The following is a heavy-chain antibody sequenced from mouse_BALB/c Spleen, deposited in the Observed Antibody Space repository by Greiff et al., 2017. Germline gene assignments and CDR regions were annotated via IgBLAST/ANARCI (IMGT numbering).Heavy chain of an antibody. D-gene: IGHD2-1*01. J-gene: IGHJ4*01. CDR3: NDGNYAMDY. V-gene: IGHV14-4*02. Sequence: EVKLQESGAELVRSGASVKLSCTASGFNIKDYYMHWVKQRPEQGLEWIGWIDPENGDTEYAPKFQGKATMTADTSSNTAYLQLSSLTSEDTAVYYCNDGNYAMDYWGQGTSVTVSS. CDR1: GFNIKDYY. CDR2: IDPENGDT.